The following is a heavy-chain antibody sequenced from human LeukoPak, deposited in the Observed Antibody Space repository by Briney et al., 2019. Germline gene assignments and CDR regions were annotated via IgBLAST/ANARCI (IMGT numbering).Heavy chain of an antibody. D-gene: IGHD6-13*01. V-gene: IGHV3-21*01. CDR1: GFTLSSYS. J-gene: IGHJ4*02. Sequence: GGSLRLSCAASGFTLSSYSMNWVRQAPGKGLEWVSSISCSSSYIYYADSVKGRFTISRDNAKNSLYLQMNSLRAEDTALYYCASSWGSSWYLDNWGQGTLVTVSS. CDR2: ISCSSSYI. CDR3: ASSWGSSWYLDN.